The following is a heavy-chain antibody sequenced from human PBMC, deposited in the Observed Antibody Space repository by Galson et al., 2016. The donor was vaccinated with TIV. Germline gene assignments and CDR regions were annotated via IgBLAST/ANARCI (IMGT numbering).Heavy chain of an antibody. Sequence: SLRLSCAVSGFTFNNYWMSWVRQAPGKGLEWVANIKEDGSTIYYVDSVEGRFTISRDNAKNSLYLQMNSLRAKDTAMYYRGRDHSYQGFDHWGQGTPVTVSS. CDR3: GRDHSYQGFDH. D-gene: IGHD2-2*01. CDR1: GFTFNNYW. V-gene: IGHV3-7*01. J-gene: IGHJ4*02. CDR2: IKEDGSTI.